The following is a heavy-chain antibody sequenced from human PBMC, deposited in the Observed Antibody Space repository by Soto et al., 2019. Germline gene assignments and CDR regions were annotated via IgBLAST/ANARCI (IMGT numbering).Heavy chain of an antibody. D-gene: IGHD3-9*01. V-gene: IGHV1-69*01. CDR3: ARIRYFDRTTHYYVMDV. Sequence: QVQLVQSGAEVKKPGSPVKLSCEASGGTFSNFAVSWVRQAPGQGLEWMGGIIPVFGSANYAQKFQGRVRITAAESTNTAYLELPSLRSEDTAVYYCARIRYFDRTTHYYVMDVWGQGTTVSVS. J-gene: IGHJ6*02. CDR2: IIPVFGSA. CDR1: GGTFSNFA.